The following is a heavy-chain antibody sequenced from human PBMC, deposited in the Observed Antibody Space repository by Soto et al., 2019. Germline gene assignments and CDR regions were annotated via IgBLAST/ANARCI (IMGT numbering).Heavy chain of an antibody. V-gene: IGHV4-4*07. Sequence: PSETLSLTCTVSGASITRSSYWSWIRQPAGKGLEWIGRFSLSGTTNYNPSLRSRVTMSADVSKNQFSLRLTSVTAADTALYYCARGMTPPGAPAWYYFDSWGQGTLVTVSS. CDR1: GASITRSSY. D-gene: IGHD2-8*02. J-gene: IGHJ4*02. CDR3: ARGMTPPGAPAWYYFDS. CDR2: FSLSGTT.